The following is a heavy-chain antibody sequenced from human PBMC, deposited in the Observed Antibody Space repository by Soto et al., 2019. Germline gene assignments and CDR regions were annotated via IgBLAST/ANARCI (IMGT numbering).Heavy chain of an antibody. J-gene: IGHJ4*02. CDR2: IYYSGST. D-gene: IGHD5-12*01. CDR3: ARDSGYVDPLRLDY. V-gene: IGHV4-59*01. CDR1: GGSISSYY. Sequence: PSETLSLTCTVSGGSISSYYWSWIRHPPGKGLEWIGYIYYSGSTNYNPSLKSRVTISVDTSKNQFSLKLSSVTAADTAVYYCARDSGYVDPLRLDYWGQGTLVTVSS.